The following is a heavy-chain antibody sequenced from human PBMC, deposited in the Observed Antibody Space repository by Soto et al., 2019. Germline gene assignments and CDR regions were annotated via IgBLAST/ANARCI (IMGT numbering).Heavy chain of an antibody. CDR1: GGSFSGYY. J-gene: IGHJ6*02. D-gene: IGHD6-19*01. CDR2: INHSGST. CDR3: ARGKSIAVAGTWRYYYYYYGMDV. V-gene: IGHV4-34*01. Sequence: PSETLSLTCAVYGGSFSGYYWSWIRQPPGKGLEWIGEINHSGSTNYNPSLKSRVTISVDTSKNQFSLKLSSVTAADTAVYYCARGKSIAVAGTWRYYYYYYGMDVWGQGTTVTVS.